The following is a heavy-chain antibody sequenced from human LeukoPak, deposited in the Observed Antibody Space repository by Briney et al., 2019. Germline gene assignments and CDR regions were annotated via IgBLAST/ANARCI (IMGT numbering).Heavy chain of an antibody. CDR1: GGSFSGYY. Sequence: SETLSLTCAVYGGSFSGYYWSWIRQPPGKGLEWIGEINHSGSTNFNPSLKSRVTISLDTSKNQFSLKLSSVTAADTAVYYCARQVTYYYGSGSYQFDYWGQGTLVSVSS. J-gene: IGHJ4*02. V-gene: IGHV4-34*01. CDR2: INHSGST. D-gene: IGHD3-10*01. CDR3: ARQVTYYYGSGSYQFDY.